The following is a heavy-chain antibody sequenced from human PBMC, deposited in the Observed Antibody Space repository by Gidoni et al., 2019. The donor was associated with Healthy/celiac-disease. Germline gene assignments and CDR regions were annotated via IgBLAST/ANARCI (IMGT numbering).Heavy chain of an antibody. J-gene: IGHJ5*02. Sequence: EVQLVESGGGLVQPGGSLRLSCAASGFTFSSYWMSWVRQAPGKGLEWVANIKQDGSEKYYVDSVKGRFTISRDNAKNSLYLQMNSLRAEDTAVYYCARDALHYDFWSGYLNWFDPWGQGTLVTVSS. CDR3: ARDALHYDFWSGYLNWFDP. V-gene: IGHV3-7*01. CDR1: GFTFSSYW. CDR2: IKQDGSEK. D-gene: IGHD3-3*01.